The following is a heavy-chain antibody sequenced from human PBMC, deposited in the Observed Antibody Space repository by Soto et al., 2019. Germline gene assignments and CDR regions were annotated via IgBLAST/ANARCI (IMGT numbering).Heavy chain of an antibody. Sequence: QITLKESGPTRVKPTQTLTLTCTFSGLSLSARPVGVGWIRQPPGKALERLALIYWDDDKRYSTSLQNRLTITNDTSKNQVVLTMANMDPGDTATYYCALRADINGNWNGGSFDYWGQGALGTVSS. D-gene: IGHD1-1*01. CDR1: GLSLSARPVG. CDR3: ALRADINGNWNGGSFDY. J-gene: IGHJ4*02. V-gene: IGHV2-5*02. CDR2: IYWDDDK.